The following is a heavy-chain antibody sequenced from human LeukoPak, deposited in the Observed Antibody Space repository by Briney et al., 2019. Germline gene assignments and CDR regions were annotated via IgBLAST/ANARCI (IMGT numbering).Heavy chain of an antibody. CDR3: AKASKTYYYDSYGYFGFDY. J-gene: IGHJ4*02. CDR2: ISWNSGSI. D-gene: IGHD3-22*01. CDR1: GFTFDDYA. Sequence: GGSLRLSCAASGFTFDDYAMHWVRQVPGKGLEWVSVISWNSGSIGYADSVKGRFTISRDNAKNSLYLQMSSLRAEDTALYYCAKASKTYYYDSYGYFGFDYWGQGTLVTVSS. V-gene: IGHV3-9*01.